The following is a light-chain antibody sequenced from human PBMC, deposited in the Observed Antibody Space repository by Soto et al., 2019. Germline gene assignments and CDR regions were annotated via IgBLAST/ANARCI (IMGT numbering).Light chain of an antibody. J-gene: IGKJ2*01. CDR1: QGIRND. CDR3: QQTFSEFLYT. V-gene: IGKV1-6*01. Sequence: AIQMTQSPSSLSASVGDRVTITCRASQGIRNDLGWYQQKPGKAPKLLIYAASSLQSGVPSRFSGSGSGTDFTLTISSLQPEDFATYYCQQTFSEFLYTFGQGTKLEIK. CDR2: AAS.